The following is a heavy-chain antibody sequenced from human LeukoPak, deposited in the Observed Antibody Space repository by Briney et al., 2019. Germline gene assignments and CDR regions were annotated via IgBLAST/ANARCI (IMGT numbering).Heavy chain of an antibody. CDR1: GYTFTSYG. CDR2: ISAYNGNT. J-gene: IGHJ6*03. D-gene: IGHD5-12*01. CDR3: ARGVRGYSGYDWLMGYYYMDV. Sequence: ASVKVSCKASGYTFTSYGISWVRQAPGQGLEWMGWISAYNGNTNYAQKFQGRVTMTRDTSISTAYMELSRLRSDDTAVYYCARGVRGYSGYDWLMGYYYMDVWGKGTTVTISS. V-gene: IGHV1-18*01.